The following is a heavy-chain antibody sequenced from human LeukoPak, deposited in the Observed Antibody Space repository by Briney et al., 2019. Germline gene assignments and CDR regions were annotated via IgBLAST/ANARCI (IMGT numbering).Heavy chain of an antibody. V-gene: IGHV3-23*01. Sequence: GGSLRLSCAASGFTVSSNYMSWVRQAPGKGLEWVSAISGSGGSTYYADSVKGRFTISRDNSKNTLYLQMNSLRAEDTAVYYCAKENVWEVSNFDYWGQGTLVTVSS. D-gene: IGHD3-16*02. CDR3: AKENVWEVSNFDY. CDR2: ISGSGGST. CDR1: GFTVSSNY. J-gene: IGHJ4*02.